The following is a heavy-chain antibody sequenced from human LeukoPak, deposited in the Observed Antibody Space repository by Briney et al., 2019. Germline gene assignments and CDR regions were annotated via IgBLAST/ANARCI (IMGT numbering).Heavy chain of an antibody. Sequence: ASVKVSCKASGYTFTSYGISWVRQAPGQGLEWMGWISAYNGNTNYAQKLQDRVTMTTDTSTSTAYMELRSLRSDDTAVYYCARDLRIRSGSYRRAGYYGMDVWGQGTTVTVSS. V-gene: IGHV1-18*01. CDR3: ARDLRIRSGSYRRAGYYGMDV. CDR1: GYTFTSYG. J-gene: IGHJ6*02. CDR2: ISAYNGNT. D-gene: IGHD3-10*01.